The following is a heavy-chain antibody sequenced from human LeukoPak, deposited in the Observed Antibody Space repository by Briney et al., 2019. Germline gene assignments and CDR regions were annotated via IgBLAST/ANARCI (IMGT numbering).Heavy chain of an antibody. CDR3: AGYFYYGMDV. CDR1: GGSISSYY. CDR2: IYYSGAT. J-gene: IGHJ6*02. Sequence: SETLSLTCTVSGGSISSYYWGWIRQPPGKGLEWIGSIYYSGATSYTPSLKSRVTISVDTSKNHFSLRLSSLTAADTTVYYCAGYFYYGMDVWGQGTTVTVSS. V-gene: IGHV4-39*02.